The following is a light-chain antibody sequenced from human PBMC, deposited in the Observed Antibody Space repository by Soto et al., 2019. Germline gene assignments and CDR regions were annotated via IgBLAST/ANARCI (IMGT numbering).Light chain of an antibody. Sequence: QSVLTQPPSVSAAPGQRVTISCSGSSSNIGNTYVSWYQQLPGTAPKLLICDNDQRPSGIPDRFSGSKSGTSATLAITGLQAGDDADYYCGAWDTNLQSEVFGGGTKLTVL. J-gene: IGLJ2*01. CDR2: DND. V-gene: IGLV1-51*01. CDR3: GAWDTNLQSEV. CDR1: SSNIGNTY.